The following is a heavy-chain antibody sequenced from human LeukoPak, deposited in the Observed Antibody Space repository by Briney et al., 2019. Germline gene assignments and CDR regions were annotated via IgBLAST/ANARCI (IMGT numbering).Heavy chain of an antibody. CDR3: VRDKGVGPTERLAS. Sequence: GGSLRLSSAVSGSTVSSNFMTGVRQAPGKGLEWVSLILGETTTTYADSVKGRFTISRDNSKNTLYLQMDRLRLEDTAVYYCVRDKGVGPTERLASWGQGTLVTVSS. CDR1: GSTVSSNF. J-gene: IGHJ4*02. CDR2: ILGETTT. V-gene: IGHV3-53*05. D-gene: IGHD3-3*01.